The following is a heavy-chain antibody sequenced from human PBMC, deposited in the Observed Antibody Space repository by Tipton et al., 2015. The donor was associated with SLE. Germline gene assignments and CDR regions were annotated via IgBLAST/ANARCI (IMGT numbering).Heavy chain of an antibody. D-gene: IGHD3-22*01. Sequence: LSLTCTVSGGSISSYYWSWIRQPPGKGLEWVSLISGDGGSTYYADSVKGRFTISRDNSKNSLYLQMNSLRTEDTALYYCAKDLNYYDSSGYYKGFDYWGQGTLVTVSS. V-gene: IGHV3-43*02. J-gene: IGHJ4*02. CDR3: AKDLNYYDSSGYYKGFDY. CDR1: GGSISSYY. CDR2: ISGDGGST.